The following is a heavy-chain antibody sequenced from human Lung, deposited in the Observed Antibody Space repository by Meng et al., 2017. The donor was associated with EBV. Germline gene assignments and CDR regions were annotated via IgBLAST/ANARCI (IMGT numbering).Heavy chain of an antibody. V-gene: IGHV4-4*02. J-gene: IGHJ1*01. CDR1: GGSIRNDQC. D-gene: IGHD4-23*01. CDR3: ARDEGGNSERGFQH. Sequence: QVPHESACPGPVTPAGPRARTCDVSGGSIRNDQCLSWVRQAPGKGLECIREIYHSGSTNYNPSLKSRVTISVDKSTNQFSLKLSSVTAADTAVYYCARDEGGNSERGFQHWGQGTLVTVSS. CDR2: IYHSGST.